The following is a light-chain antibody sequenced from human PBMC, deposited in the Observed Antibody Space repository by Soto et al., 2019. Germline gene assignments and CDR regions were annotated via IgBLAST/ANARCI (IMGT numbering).Light chain of an antibody. CDR1: TGAVTSYHY. J-gene: IGLJ2*01. Sequence: QTVVTQEPSLTMSPGGTVTLTCASSTGAVTSYHYPSWFQQKPGQAPKALIYSTNDKHSWTPARFSGSLLGGKAALTLSGVQPEDEAEYYCLLYYGGEGVFGGGTKVTVL. CDR3: LLYYGGEGV. CDR2: STN. V-gene: IGLV7-43*01.